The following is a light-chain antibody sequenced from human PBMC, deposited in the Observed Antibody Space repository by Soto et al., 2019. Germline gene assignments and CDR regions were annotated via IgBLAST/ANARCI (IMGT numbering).Light chain of an antibody. J-gene: IGKJ4*01. Sequence: AIRMTQXPSSFSASTGDRVTITCRASQGISSYLAWYQQKPGKAPKLLIYAASTLQSGVPSRFSGSGSGTDFTLTISCLQSEDFATYYCQQYYSYPLTFGGGTKVEIK. CDR2: AAS. CDR1: QGISSY. V-gene: IGKV1-8*01. CDR3: QQYYSYPLT.